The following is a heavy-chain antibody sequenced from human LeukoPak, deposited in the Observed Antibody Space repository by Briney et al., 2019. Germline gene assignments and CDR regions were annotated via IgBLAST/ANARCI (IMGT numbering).Heavy chain of an antibody. CDR2: IRYDGSNK. CDR1: GFTFSSYG. J-gene: IGHJ4*02. V-gene: IGHV3-30*02. Sequence: QAGGSLRLSCAASGFTFSSYGMHWVRQAPGKGLEWVAFIRYDGSNKYYADSVKGRFTISRDNSKNTLYLQMNSLRAEDTAVYYCAADYGGNSPPNNYWGQGTLVTVSS. D-gene: IGHD4-23*01. CDR3: AADYGGNSPPNNY.